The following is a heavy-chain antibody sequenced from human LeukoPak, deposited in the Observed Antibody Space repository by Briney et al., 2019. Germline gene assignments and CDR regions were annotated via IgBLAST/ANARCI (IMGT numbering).Heavy chain of an antibody. J-gene: IGHJ5*02. CDR2: IYHSGRP. V-gene: IGHV4-38-2*01. CDR1: GYSISSGYY. D-gene: IGHD4-17*01. Sequence: SETLSLTCAVSGYSISSGYYWGWIRQPPGKGLEWIGSIYHSGRPFCNPSLKSRVTISVDTSKNQFSLKVTSVTAADTAVYYCARHAYGDHLWPWGQGTLVTVSS. CDR3: ARHAYGDHLWP.